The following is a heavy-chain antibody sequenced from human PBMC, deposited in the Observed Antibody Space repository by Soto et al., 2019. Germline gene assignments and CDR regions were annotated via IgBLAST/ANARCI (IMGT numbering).Heavy chain of an antibody. Sequence: ASGKGCWTASGYRFADYGISWVRQAPGQGLEWMGWISGNNGATNYAPKMQGRVTMTIDTSTDTAYMDLRSLTSDDTAVYFCAHRYGGNYYRWYFDSWGQGTLLTVSS. J-gene: IGHJ4*02. CDR2: ISGNNGAT. CDR3: AHRYGGNYYRWYFDS. D-gene: IGHD1-26*01. V-gene: IGHV1-18*04. CDR1: GYRFADYG.